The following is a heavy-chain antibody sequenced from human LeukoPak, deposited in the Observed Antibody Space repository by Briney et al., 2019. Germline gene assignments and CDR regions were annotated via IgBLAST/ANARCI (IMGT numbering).Heavy chain of an antibody. CDR2: IIPIFGTA. Sequence: SVKVSCKASGGTFSSYAISWVRQAPGQGLEWMGGIIPIFGTANYAQKFQGRVMITADESTSTAYMELSSLRSEDTAVYYCARGSFTQSSYGPSDYWGQGTLVTVSS. J-gene: IGHJ4*02. CDR3: ARGSFTQSSYGPSDY. CDR1: GGTFSSYA. D-gene: IGHD5-18*01. V-gene: IGHV1-69*13.